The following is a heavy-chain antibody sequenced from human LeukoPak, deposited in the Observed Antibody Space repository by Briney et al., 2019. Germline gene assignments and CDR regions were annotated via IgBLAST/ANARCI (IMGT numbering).Heavy chain of an antibody. Sequence: GGSLKLSCAASGFTFSGSAMHWVRQASGRGLEWVGRIRSKANSYATASAASVKGRFTISRDESKNTAYLQMNSLKTEDTAVYYCTRRAKDDSSGYYATWGQGTLVTVSS. CDR3: TRRAKDDSSGYYAT. CDR1: GFTFSGSA. D-gene: IGHD3-22*01. V-gene: IGHV3-73*01. CDR2: IRSKANSYAT. J-gene: IGHJ5*02.